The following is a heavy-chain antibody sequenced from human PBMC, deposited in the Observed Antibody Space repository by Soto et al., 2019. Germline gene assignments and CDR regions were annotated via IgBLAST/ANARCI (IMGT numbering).Heavy chain of an antibody. CDR1: GFAFGNYW. CDR3: ARDSGSGSRSYVNHDLDY. CDR2: IKRDASEK. Sequence: EVQLVESGGDLVQPGGSLRLSCAASGFAFGNYWMSWVRQAPGKGLEWLATIKRDASEKKYVDSVKGRFTMSRDNAQKSLYLHMDRLRAEDTVVYYYARDSGSGSRSYVNHDLDYWGHGTLVTVSS. J-gene: IGHJ4*01. V-gene: IGHV3-7*01. D-gene: IGHD3-10*01.